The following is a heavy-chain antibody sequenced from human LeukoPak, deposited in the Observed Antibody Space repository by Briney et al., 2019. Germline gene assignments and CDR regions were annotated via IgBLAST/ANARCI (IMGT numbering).Heavy chain of an antibody. V-gene: IGHV3-23*01. CDR3: VKDSVRGYSGYGNDGFEI. CDR2: ITGSGSST. J-gene: IGHJ3*02. Sequence: GGSLRLSCAASGFTFTNFAMSWVRQAPGKGLKWVSAITGSGSSTYYADSVKGRFTISRDNSKNTLYLQMNSLRAEDTAVYYCVKDSVRGYSGYGNDGFEIWGRGTMVTVSS. D-gene: IGHD5-12*01. CDR1: GFTFTNFA.